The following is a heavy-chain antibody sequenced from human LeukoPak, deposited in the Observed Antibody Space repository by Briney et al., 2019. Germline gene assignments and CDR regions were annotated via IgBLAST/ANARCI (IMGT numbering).Heavy chain of an antibody. CDR3: ARSLDYLWDSYHPGSRFDP. V-gene: IGHV1-18*04. Sequence: ASVKVSCKASGYTVTCYYMHWVRQAPGQGLEWMGWISGYIDKRSYAQKVQGRVTMTTDTSSSTAYMELRSLRSDDTAVYYCARSLDYLWDSYHPGSRFDPWGQGTLVTVSS. CDR1: GYTVTCYY. CDR2: ISGYIDKR. D-gene: IGHD3-16*02. J-gene: IGHJ5*02.